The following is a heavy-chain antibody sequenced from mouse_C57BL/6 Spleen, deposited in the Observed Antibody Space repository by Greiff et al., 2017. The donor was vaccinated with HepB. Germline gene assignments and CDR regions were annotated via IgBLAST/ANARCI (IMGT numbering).Heavy chain of an antibody. D-gene: IGHD2-3*01. Sequence: VQGVESGPELVKPGASVKISCKASGYAFSSSWMNWVKQRPGKGLEWIGRIYPGDGDTNYNGKFKGKATLTADKSSSTAYMQLSSLTSEDSAVYFCAREYDGYWYFDVWGTGTTVTVSS. V-gene: IGHV1-82*01. CDR1: GYAFSSSW. CDR2: IYPGDGDT. J-gene: IGHJ1*03. CDR3: AREYDGYWYFDV.